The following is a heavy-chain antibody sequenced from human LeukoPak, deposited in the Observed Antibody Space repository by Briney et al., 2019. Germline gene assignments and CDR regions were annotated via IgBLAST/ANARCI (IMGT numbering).Heavy chain of an antibody. V-gene: IGHV4-4*07. D-gene: IGHD3-10*01. Sequence: SETLSLTCSVSGGSVNTYYWSWIRQSAGKGLEWIGRISITEGTNYNPSLKSRVTILEDTSKNQFSLKLTSVTAADTAVYFCARGSYYGMDVWGQATTVTVSS. J-gene: IGHJ6*02. CDR3: ARGSYYGMDV. CDR1: GGSVNTYY. CDR2: ISITEGT.